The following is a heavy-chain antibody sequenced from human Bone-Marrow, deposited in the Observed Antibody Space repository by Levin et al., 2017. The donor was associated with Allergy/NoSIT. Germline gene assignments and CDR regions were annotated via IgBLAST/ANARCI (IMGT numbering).Heavy chain of an antibody. V-gene: IGHV3-7*01. CDR1: GFTSRTYF. Sequence: QPGGSLRLSCATSGFTSRTYFIHWVRQAPGKGLEWVADINQDGSEKHYVDSVKGRFTISRDNTKNSLYLQMNSLRAEDTAVYYCARGNGWIFDYWGQGTLVTVSS. D-gene: IGHD6-19*01. CDR2: INQDGSEK. CDR3: ARGNGWIFDY. J-gene: IGHJ4*02.